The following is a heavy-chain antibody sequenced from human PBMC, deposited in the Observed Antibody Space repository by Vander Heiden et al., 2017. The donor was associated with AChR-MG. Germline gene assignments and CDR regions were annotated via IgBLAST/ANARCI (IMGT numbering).Heavy chain of an antibody. CDR2: IIPILGTA. CDR3: ARWDYGDYLYYFDY. V-gene: IGHV1-69*06. D-gene: IGHD4-17*01. CDR1: GGTFSSYA. J-gene: IGHJ4*02. Sequence: QVQLVQSGAEVKNPGSSVKVSCKASGGTFSSYAISWVRQGPGQGLEWMGGIIPILGTANYAQKFQGRVTITADKSTSTAYMELSSLRSEDTAVYYCARWDYGDYLYYFDYWGQGTLVTVSS.